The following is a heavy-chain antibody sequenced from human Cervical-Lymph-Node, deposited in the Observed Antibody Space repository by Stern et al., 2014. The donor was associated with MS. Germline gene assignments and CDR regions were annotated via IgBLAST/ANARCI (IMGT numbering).Heavy chain of an antibody. J-gene: IGHJ4*02. CDR2: IYQTGRT. D-gene: IGHD7-27*01. CDR1: GGSVSSGGYS. V-gene: IGHV4-30-2*01. Sequence: QLQLQESGSGLVQSSQTLSLTCAVAGGSVSSGGYSWSWLRQTSGKGLEWIGYIYQTGRTYSNPSLKSRVTISADMSKNVFSLTLTSVTAADTAVYFCARGGQYWGFEYYFDSWGPGIPVTVSS. CDR3: ARGGQYWGFEYYFDS.